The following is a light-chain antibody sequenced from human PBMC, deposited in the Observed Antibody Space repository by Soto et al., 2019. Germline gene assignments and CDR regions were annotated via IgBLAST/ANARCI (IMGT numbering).Light chain of an antibody. CDR2: LGS. J-gene: IGKJ4*01. V-gene: IGKV2-28*01. Sequence: DIVMTQSPLSLPVTPGEPASISCRSSQSLLHSNGYNYLDWYLQKPGQSPQLLIYLGSNRASGGPDRFSGSGSGKDFTLKISRVEAEDVGVYYCMQALQTLLTFGGGTKVEIK. CDR1: QSLLHSNGYNY. CDR3: MQALQTLLT.